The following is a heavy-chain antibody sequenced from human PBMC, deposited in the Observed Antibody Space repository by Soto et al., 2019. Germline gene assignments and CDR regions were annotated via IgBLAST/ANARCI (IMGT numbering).Heavy chain of an antibody. CDR3: ARVLGIAVGKSNYMDV. Sequence: EVQLVESGGGLVKPGGSLRLSCTASGFTFSSYGMNWVRQAPGKGLEWVSFISSRSSDISHADSLKGRFTISRDNARNSLFLQMDSLRAEDTAVYYCARVLGIAVGKSNYMDVWGKGTTVTVSS. J-gene: IGHJ6*03. CDR2: ISSRSSDI. D-gene: IGHD2-2*03. V-gene: IGHV3-21*01. CDR1: GFTFSSYG.